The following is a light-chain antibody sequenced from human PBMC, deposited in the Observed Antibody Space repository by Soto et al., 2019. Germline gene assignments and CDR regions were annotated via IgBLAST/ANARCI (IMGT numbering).Light chain of an antibody. V-gene: IGKV3-20*01. CDR2: GAS. CDR3: QQYGRSPTT. CDR1: QSVSTT. Sequence: EIVMTQSPATLSVSPGRRASLSCVASQSVSTTVAWYHQKPGQAPRLLVYGASSRATGIPDRFSGSGSGTDFTLTISRLEPEDFAVYYCQQYGRSPTTFGQGTKVDIK. J-gene: IGKJ1*01.